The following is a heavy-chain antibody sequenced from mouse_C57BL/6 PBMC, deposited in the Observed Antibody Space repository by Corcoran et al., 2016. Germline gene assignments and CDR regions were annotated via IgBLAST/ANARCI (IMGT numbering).Heavy chain of an antibody. CDR3: APGSSSFDY. CDR2: INPNNGGT. D-gene: IGHD1-1*01. CDR1: GYTFTDYY. V-gene: IGHV1-26*01. J-gene: IGHJ2*01. Sequence: EVQLQQSGPELVKPGASVKISCKASGYTFTDYYMNWVKQSHGKSLEWIGDINPNNGGTSYNQKFKGKATLTVDKSSSTAYMELRSLTSEDSAVYYCAPGSSSFDYCGQGTTLTVSS.